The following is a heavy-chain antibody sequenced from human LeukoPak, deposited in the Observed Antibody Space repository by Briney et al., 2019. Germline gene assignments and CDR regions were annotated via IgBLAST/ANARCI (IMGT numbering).Heavy chain of an antibody. CDR2: IYYSGST. D-gene: IGHD1-1*01. CDR3: ARPRTDLSPSVPYWFDP. Sequence: PSETLSLTCTVSGGSISSSSYYWGWIRQPPGKGLEWIGSIYYSGSTYYNPSLKSRVTISVDTSKNQFSLKLSSVTAADTPVYYCARPRTDLSPSVPYWFDPWGQGTLVTVSS. CDR1: GGSISSSSYY. V-gene: IGHV4-39*01. J-gene: IGHJ5*02.